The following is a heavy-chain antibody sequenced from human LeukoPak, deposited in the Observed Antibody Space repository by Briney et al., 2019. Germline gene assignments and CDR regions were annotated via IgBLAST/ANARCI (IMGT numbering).Heavy chain of an antibody. D-gene: IGHD6-13*01. V-gene: IGHV3-53*01. Sequence: PGGSLRLSCATSGFTVSSNYMSWVRQAPGKGLEWVSVIYSGGNTYYADSVKGRFTISRDNSKNTLYLQMNSLRAEDTAVYYCARGKSWIFDYWGQGTLVTVSS. CDR2: IYSGGNT. J-gene: IGHJ4*02. CDR1: GFTVSSNY. CDR3: ARGKSWIFDY.